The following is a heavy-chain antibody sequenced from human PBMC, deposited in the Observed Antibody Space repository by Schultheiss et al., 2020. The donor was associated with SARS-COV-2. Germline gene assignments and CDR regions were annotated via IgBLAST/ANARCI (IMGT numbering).Heavy chain of an antibody. CDR3: ARGLREYSYGGVCAFDI. V-gene: IGHV6-1*01. Sequence: SQTLSLTCAISGDSVSSNSAAWNWIRQSPSRGLEWLGRTYYRSKWYNDYAVSVKSRITINPDTSKNQFSLQLNSVTPEDTAVYYCARGLREYSYGGVCAFDIWGQGTMVTVSS. CDR2: TYYRSKWYN. D-gene: IGHD5-18*01. CDR1: GDSVSSNSAA. J-gene: IGHJ3*02.